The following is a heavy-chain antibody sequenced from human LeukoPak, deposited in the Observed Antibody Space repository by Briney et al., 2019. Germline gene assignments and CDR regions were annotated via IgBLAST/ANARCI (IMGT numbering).Heavy chain of an antibody. J-gene: IGHJ4*01. CDR3: SFSLNY. CDR1: GFTFSSYA. V-gene: IGHV3-30*04. Sequence: GGSLRLSCAASGFTFSSYAMHWVRQAPGKGLEWVAVISYDGSNKYYADSVKGRFTISRDNSKNTLYLQMNSLRAEDTAVYYCSFSLNYWGQGTLVTVSS. CDR2: ISYDGSNK.